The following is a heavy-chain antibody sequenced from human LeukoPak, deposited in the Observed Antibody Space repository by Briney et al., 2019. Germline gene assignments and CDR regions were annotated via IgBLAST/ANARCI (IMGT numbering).Heavy chain of an antibody. CDR3: ARVRRDEGMATINDAFDI. J-gene: IGHJ3*02. D-gene: IGHD5-24*01. Sequence: SETLSLTCTVSGGSISSGGYYWSWIRQHPGKGLEWIGYIYYSGSTYYNPSLKSRVTISVDTSKNQFSLKLSSVTAADTTVYYCARVRRDEGMATINDAFDIWGRGTMVTVSS. CDR1: GGSISSGGYY. V-gene: IGHV4-31*03. CDR2: IYYSGST.